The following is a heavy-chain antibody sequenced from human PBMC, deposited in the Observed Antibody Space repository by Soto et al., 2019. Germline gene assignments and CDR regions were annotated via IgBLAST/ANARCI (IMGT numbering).Heavy chain of an antibody. CDR2: MNPNSGNT. D-gene: IGHD1-7*01. V-gene: IGHV1-8*01. CDR1: GYTFTSYD. Sequence: VASVKVSCKASGYTFTSYDINWVRQATGQGLEWMGWMNPNSGNTGYAQKFQGRVTMTRNTSISTAYMELSSLRSEDTAVYYCARAARITGTLHPIGYWGQGTLVTVSS. J-gene: IGHJ4*02. CDR3: ARAARITGTLHPIGY.